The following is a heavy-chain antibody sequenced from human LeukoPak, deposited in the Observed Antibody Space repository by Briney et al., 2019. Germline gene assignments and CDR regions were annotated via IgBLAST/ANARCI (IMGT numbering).Heavy chain of an antibody. Sequence: GRSLSLSCAASGSTFSTYATHWVRQAPGKGLEWVAVISFDGSNRYYAASVEGRFTISRDNSKDTLYLQMNSLRAEDTAVYYCAKDYRQYGSGSPFPFDSWGQGTLVTVFS. D-gene: IGHD3-10*01. J-gene: IGHJ4*02. CDR3: AKDYRQYGSGSPFPFDS. V-gene: IGHV3-30*18. CDR1: GSTFSTYA. CDR2: ISFDGSNR.